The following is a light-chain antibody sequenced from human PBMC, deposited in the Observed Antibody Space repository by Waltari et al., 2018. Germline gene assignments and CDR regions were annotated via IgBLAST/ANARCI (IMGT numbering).Light chain of an antibody. CDR3: QVWDSSTGVV. V-gene: IGLV3-9*01. J-gene: IGLJ2*01. CDR1: NIGRKN. Sequence: SYELTQPLSVSVALGQTATITCRGNNIGRKNVHWYQQRPGQAPVLVIYRDNNRPSGIPERFSGSNSDNTATLTIDRAQAGDESDYYCQVWDSSTGVVFGGGTKLTVL. CDR2: RDN.